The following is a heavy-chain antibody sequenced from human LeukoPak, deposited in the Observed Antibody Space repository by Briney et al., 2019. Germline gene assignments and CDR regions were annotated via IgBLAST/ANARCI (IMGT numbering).Heavy chain of an antibody. Sequence: KPSETLSLTCTVSGGPISSYYWSWIRQPPGKGLEYIGYIYYSGNTNSNPSLNSRVTISVDTSKNQFSLKLSSVTAADTAVYYCARRGSGASLEYYFDLWGRGTLVTVSS. V-gene: IGHV4-59*08. J-gene: IGHJ2*01. CDR2: IYYSGNT. D-gene: IGHD1-14*01. CDR1: GGPISSYY. CDR3: ARRGSGASLEYYFDL.